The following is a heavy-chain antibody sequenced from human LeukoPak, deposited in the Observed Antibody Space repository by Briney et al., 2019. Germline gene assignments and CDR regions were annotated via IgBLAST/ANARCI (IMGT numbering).Heavy chain of an antibody. CDR2: ISGSGGST. CDR1: GFTFSSYA. CDR3: ARGNDYGDRSYDY. D-gene: IGHD4-17*01. Sequence: GGSLRLSCAASGFTFSSYAMSWVRQAPGKGLEWVSAISGSGGSTYYADSVKGRFTISRDNAKNSLYLQMNSLRAEDTAVYYCARGNDYGDRSYDYWGQGTLVTVSS. J-gene: IGHJ4*02. V-gene: IGHV3-23*01.